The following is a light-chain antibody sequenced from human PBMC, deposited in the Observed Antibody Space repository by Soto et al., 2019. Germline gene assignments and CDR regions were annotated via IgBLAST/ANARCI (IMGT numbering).Light chain of an antibody. CDR1: QGLNRN. CDR3: HEYNTWPWT. V-gene: IGKV3-15*01. J-gene: IGKJ1*01. Sequence: ETVLSQSPATLSVSPGETATLSCMTSQGLNRNLAWYQQKLGQAPRVLIYGASTRAAGIPARFSGSGSGTEFILTISSLQSEDFAVYYCHEYNTWPWTFGQGSKVDIK. CDR2: GAS.